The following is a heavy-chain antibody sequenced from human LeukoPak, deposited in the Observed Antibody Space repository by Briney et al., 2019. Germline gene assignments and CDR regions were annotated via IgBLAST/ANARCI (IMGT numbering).Heavy chain of an antibody. Sequence: SQTLSLTCAVSGDSVSSNSAAWHWIRQSPSRGLEWLGRTYYKSKWYNDYALSVKSRITINPDTSENQFSLHLNSVTPEDTAVYYCARDDTAMVLDYWGQGTLVTVSS. V-gene: IGHV6-1*01. CDR2: TYYKSKWYN. CDR1: GDSVSSNSAA. CDR3: ARDDTAMVLDY. J-gene: IGHJ4*02. D-gene: IGHD5-18*01.